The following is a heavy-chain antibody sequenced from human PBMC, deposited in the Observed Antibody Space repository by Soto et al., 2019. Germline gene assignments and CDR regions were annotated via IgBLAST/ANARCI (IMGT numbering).Heavy chain of an antibody. J-gene: IGHJ4*02. CDR2: IYHSGST. CDR3: ARATVTRVDY. V-gene: IGHV4-30-2*01. Sequence: QLQPQESGSGLVKPSQTLSLTCAVSGGSISSGGYSWSWIRQPPGKGLEWIGYIYHSGSTYYNPFRXSXAXIPXARSKNQFSLKLSSVTAADTAVYYCARATVTRVDYWGQGTLVTVSS. CDR1: GGSISSGGYS. D-gene: IGHD4-17*01.